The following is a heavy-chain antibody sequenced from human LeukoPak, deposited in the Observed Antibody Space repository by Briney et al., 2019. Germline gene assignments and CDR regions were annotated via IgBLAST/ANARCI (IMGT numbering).Heavy chain of an antibody. CDR1: GGSISSYY. D-gene: IGHD3-22*01. CDR3: ARVNYYDSSGYYAYYYYMDV. V-gene: IGHV4-4*07. Sequence: SETLSLTCTGSGGSISSYYWRWIRQPVGKGLEWIGRLYTSGITNYNPSLKSRVTISVDKSKNQFSLKLSSVTAADTAVYYCARVNYYDSSGYYAYYYYMDVWGKGTTVTVSS. CDR2: LYTSGIT. J-gene: IGHJ6*03.